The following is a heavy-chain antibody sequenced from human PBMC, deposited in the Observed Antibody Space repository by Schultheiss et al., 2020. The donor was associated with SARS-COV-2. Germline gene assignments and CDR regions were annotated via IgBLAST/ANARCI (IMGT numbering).Heavy chain of an antibody. CDR2: ISAYNGNT. J-gene: IGHJ6*03. CDR1: GYTFTSYG. CDR3: AGKEGVNYYYYYMDV. V-gene: IGHV1-18*01. D-gene: IGHD2-21*01. Sequence: ASVKVSCKASGYTFTSYGISWVRQAPGQGLEWMGWISAYNGNTNYAQKLQGRVTMTTDTSTSTAYMELRSLRSDDTAVYYCAGKEGVNYYYYYMDVWGRGTTVTVSS.